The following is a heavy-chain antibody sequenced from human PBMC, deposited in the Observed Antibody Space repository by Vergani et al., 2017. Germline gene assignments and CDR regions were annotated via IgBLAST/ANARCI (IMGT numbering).Heavy chain of an antibody. Sequence: EVQLVESGGGLVQPGGSLRLSCAASGFTFSNAWMSWVRQAPGKGLEWVGRIKSKTDGGTTDYAAPVKGRFTISRDDSKNTLYLQMNSLKTEDTAVYYCTTERGGYYDSSGYDYSVSGYWGQGTLVTVSS. J-gene: IGHJ4*02. CDR1: GFTFSNAW. V-gene: IGHV3-15*01. CDR2: IKSKTDGGTT. D-gene: IGHD3-22*01. CDR3: TTERGGYYDSSGYDYSVSGY.